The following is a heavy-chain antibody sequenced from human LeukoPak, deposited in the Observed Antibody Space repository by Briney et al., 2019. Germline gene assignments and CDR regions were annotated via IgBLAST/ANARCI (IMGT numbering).Heavy chain of an antibody. V-gene: IGHV4-59*01. J-gene: IGHJ2*01. Sequence: SETLSLTCTVSGGSISSYYWSWIRQPPGKGLEWIGYIYYSGSTNYNPSLKSRVTISVDTSKNQFSLKLSSVTAADTAVYYCAREGSSSPFSPYWYFDLWGRGTLVTVSS. CDR3: AREGSSSPFSPYWYFDL. CDR2: IYYSGST. D-gene: IGHD6-6*01. CDR1: GGSISSYY.